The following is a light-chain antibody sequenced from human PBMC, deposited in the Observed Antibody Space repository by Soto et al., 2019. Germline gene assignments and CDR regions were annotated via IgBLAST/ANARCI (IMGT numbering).Light chain of an antibody. V-gene: IGKV1-39*01. CDR3: QQSYSTPRT. CDR1: QSISSY. Sequence: DIQMTQCPSSLSASVGYRVTITCRASQSISSYLNWYQQKPGKAPKLLIYAASSLQSGVPSRFSGSGSGTDFTLTISSLQPEDFATYYCQQSYSTPRTFGQGTKVAI. J-gene: IGKJ1*01. CDR2: AAS.